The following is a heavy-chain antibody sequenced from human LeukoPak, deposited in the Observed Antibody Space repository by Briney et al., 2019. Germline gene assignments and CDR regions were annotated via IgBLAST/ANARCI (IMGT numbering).Heavy chain of an antibody. CDR2: IKQDGSEK. J-gene: IGHJ4*02. CDR3: ARDHGRYCSGGSCYFGGFFEY. D-gene: IGHD2-15*01. CDR1: GFTFSNYW. V-gene: IGHV3-7*03. Sequence: PGGSLRLSCAASGFTFSNYWMNWVRQAPGKGLEWVANIKQDGSEKYYVDSVKGRFTISRDNAKNSLYLQMNSLRAEDTAVYYCARDHGRYCSGGSCYFGGFFEYWGQGTLGTVSS.